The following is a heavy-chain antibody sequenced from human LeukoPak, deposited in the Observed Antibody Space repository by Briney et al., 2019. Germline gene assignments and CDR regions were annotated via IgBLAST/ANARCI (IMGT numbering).Heavy chain of an antibody. J-gene: IGHJ6*03. CDR1: GGSIRSSTYY. Sequence: SETLSLTCTVSGGSIRSSTYYWGWIRQPPGKELEWIGSIYHSGSTYYNESLKSRVTISVDTSKNQFSLRLSSVTAADTAMYYCVRVSEGVSSLYYYYYMDVWGKGTTVTISS. CDR2: IYHSGST. V-gene: IGHV4-39*01. D-gene: IGHD1-26*01. CDR3: VRVSEGVSSLYYYYYMDV.